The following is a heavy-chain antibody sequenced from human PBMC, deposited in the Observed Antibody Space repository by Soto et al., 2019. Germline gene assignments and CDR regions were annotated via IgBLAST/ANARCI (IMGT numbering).Heavy chain of an antibody. D-gene: IGHD3-9*01. CDR2: IIPIFGTA. CDR1: GGTFSSYA. J-gene: IGHJ5*02. V-gene: IGHV1-69*13. Sequence: ASVKVSCKASGGTFSSYAISWVRQAPGQGLEWMGGIIPIFGTANYAQKFQGRVTITADESTSTAYMELSSLRSEDTAVYYCARDATWPDYDILTGRRGYWFDPWGQGTLVTVSS. CDR3: ARDATWPDYDILTGRRGYWFDP.